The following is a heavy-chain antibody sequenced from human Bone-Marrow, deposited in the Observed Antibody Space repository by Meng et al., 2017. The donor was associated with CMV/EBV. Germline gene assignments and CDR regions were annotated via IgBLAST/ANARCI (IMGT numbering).Heavy chain of an antibody. Sequence: GESLKISCAASGFTFSSYSMNWVRQAPGKVLEWVSSISSSSSYIYYADSVKGRFTISRDNAKNSLYLQMNSLRAEDTAVYYCARSGYDFWSGYYTPGYGMDVWGQGTTVTVSS. CDR1: GFTFSSYS. V-gene: IGHV3-21*01. CDR3: ARSGYDFWSGYYTPGYGMDV. J-gene: IGHJ6*02. D-gene: IGHD3-3*01. CDR2: ISSSSSYI.